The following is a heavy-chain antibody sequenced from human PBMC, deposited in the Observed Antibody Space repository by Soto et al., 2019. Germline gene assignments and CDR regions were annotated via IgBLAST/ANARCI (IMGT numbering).Heavy chain of an antibody. D-gene: IGHD2-21*01. J-gene: IGHJ4*02. CDR1: GYTFTTCY. Sequence: QVQLVQSGAEVKEPGASVKVSCKASGYTFTTCYIHWVRQAPGQGLEWMGIINPSGGSTVYSHHFQGRVTMTRDTSTTTVYMELSSLRSEDTAVYYCARGYYRSDYWGQGTLIAVSS. V-gene: IGHV1-46*01. CDR2: INPSGGST. CDR3: ARGYYRSDY.